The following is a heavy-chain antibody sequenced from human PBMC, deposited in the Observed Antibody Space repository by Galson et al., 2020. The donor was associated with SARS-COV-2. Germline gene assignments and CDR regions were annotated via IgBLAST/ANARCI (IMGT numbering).Heavy chain of an antibody. CDR1: GGTFSGYY. D-gene: IGHD6-13*01. Sequence: PSETLSLTCAVYGGTFSGYYWNWIRQSPGKGLDWLGEINDGGRTNYNPSLESRVGISVDTSKNQFSLKLSSVTAADTAVYHCARGRYPRADGILLWMYRIASSGVFDSWSQGTRVTVSS. J-gene: IGHJ4*02. CDR3: ARGRYPRADGILLWMYRIASSGVFDS. CDR2: INDGGRT. V-gene: IGHV4-34*01.